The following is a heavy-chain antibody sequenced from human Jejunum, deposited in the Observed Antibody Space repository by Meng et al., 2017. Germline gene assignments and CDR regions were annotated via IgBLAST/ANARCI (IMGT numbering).Heavy chain of an antibody. CDR1: GDSVSSNSAA. CDR3: AYERTNSYYFDY. V-gene: IGHV6-1*01. J-gene: IGHJ4*02. Sequence: QDLLQQSGPGLAKPSQTLSLTCAISGDSVSSNSAAWSWIRQSPSRGLEWLGRTYYRSKWYNDYAISVKGRITINPDTSKNQFSLQLNSVTPEDTAVYYCAYERTNSYYFDYWGQGTLVTVSS. CDR2: TYYRSKWYN. D-gene: IGHD2-8*01.